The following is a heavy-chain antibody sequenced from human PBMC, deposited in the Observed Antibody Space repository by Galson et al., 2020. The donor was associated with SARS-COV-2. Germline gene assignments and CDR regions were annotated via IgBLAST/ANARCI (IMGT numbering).Heavy chain of an antibody. CDR1: GGSISSGGYY. CDR2: IYYSGST. V-gene: IGHV4-31*03. Sequence: SETLSLTCTVSGGSISSGGYYWSWIRQHPGKGLEWIGYIYYSGSTYYNPSLKSRVTISVDTSKNQFSLKLSSVTAADTAVYYCARVVGYCSGGSCYHYYYGMDVWGQGTTVTVSS. CDR3: ARVVGYCSGGSCYHYYYGMDV. D-gene: IGHD2-15*01. J-gene: IGHJ6*02.